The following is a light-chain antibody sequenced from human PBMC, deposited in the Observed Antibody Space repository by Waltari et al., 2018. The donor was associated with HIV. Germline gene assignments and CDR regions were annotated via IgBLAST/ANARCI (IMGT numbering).Light chain of an antibody. J-gene: IGKJ3*01. CDR1: QSIRSY. Sequence: DIQMTQSPSSLSASVGDRLTITCRASQSIRSYLNWYQQKTGNAPKLLIYAASSLHTGVPSRFSGSGSGTDFTLNISSLQPEDFATYYCQQSFSTFHTFGPGTKVDIK. CDR3: QQSFSTFHT. V-gene: IGKV1-39*01. CDR2: AAS.